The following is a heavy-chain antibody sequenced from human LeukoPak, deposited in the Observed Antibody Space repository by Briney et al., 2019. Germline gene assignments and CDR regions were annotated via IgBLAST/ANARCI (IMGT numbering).Heavy chain of an antibody. CDR3: ARFPYYYDNAFDI. V-gene: IGHV3-53*01. CDR2: IYSGGST. Sequence: GGSLRLSCAASGFSVSGIYMSWVRQAPGKGPDWVSVIYSGGSTYYADSVKGRFTISRDNSKNTLYLQMNSLRAEDTAVYYCARFPYYYDNAFDIWGQGTMVTVSS. D-gene: IGHD3-22*01. J-gene: IGHJ3*02. CDR1: GFSVSGIY.